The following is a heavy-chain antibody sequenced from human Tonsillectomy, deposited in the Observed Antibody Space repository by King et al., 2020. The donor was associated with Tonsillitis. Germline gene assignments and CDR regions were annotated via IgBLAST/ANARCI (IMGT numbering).Heavy chain of an antibody. J-gene: IGHJ6*02. Sequence: QLQESGPGLVKPSETLSLTCTVSGGSISSYYWSWIRQPPGKGLEWIGYIYYSGSTNYNPSLKSRVTISVDTSKNQFSLKLSSVTAADTAVYYCARTAPPGLRDGLYYYYYGMDVWGQGTTVTVSS. CDR3: ARTAPPGLRDGLYYYYYGMDV. CDR2: IYYSGST. CDR1: GGSISSYY. V-gene: IGHV4-59*01. D-gene: IGHD5/OR15-5a*01.